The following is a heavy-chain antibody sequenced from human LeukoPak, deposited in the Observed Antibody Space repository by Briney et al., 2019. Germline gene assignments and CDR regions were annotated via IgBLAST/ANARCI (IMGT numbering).Heavy chain of an antibody. CDR2: ISGDTT. CDR3: AKDLSGSGWASHY. J-gene: IGHJ4*02. D-gene: IGHD6-19*01. Sequence: GGSLRLSCAASGFSFSSSAMNWVRQPPGKGLEWVSSISGDTTYYADSVKGRFTISRDNSKNTLYLQMNSPRAEDTALYYCAKDLSGSGWASHYWGQGTLVTVSS. V-gene: IGHV3-23*01. CDR1: GFSFSSSA.